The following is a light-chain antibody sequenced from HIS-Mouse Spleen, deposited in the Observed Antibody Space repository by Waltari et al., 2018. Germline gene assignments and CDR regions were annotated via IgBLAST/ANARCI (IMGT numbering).Light chain of an antibody. V-gene: IGKV1-5*03. CDR2: KAF. CDR3: QQYNSYSWT. CDR1: QSISSW. Sequence: DIQMTQSPSTLSASVGDRVTITCRASQSISSWLAWNQQKPGKAPKLLVYKAFSVESGVPSRFSGSGSGTEFTLTISSLQPDDFATDYCQQYNSYSWTFGQGTKVEIK. J-gene: IGKJ1*01.